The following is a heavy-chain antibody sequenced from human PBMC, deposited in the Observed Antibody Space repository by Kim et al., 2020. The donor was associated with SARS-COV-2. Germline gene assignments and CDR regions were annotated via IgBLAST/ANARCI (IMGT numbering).Heavy chain of an antibody. Sequence: GGSLRLSCAASGFTFSSYAMSWVRQAPGKGLEWVSAISGSGGSTYYADSVKGRFTISRDNSKNTLYLQMNSLRAEDTAVYYCAKDTGYRQLVPDNLDYWGQGTLVTVSS. D-gene: IGHD6-13*01. CDR3: AKDTGYRQLVPDNLDY. CDR2: ISGSGGST. V-gene: IGHV3-23*01. J-gene: IGHJ4*02. CDR1: GFTFSSYA.